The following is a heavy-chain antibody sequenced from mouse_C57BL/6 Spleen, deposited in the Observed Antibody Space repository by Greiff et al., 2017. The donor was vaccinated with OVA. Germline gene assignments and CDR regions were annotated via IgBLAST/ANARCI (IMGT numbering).Heavy chain of an antibody. CDR1: GYTFTDYE. Sequence: LVESGAELVRPGASVTLSCKASGYTFTDYEMHWVKQTPVHGLEWIGAIDPETGGTAYNQKFKGKAILTADKSSSTAYMELRSLTSEDSAVYYCTTAQATDYWGQGTTLTVSS. CDR2: IDPETGGT. CDR3: TTAQATDY. D-gene: IGHD3-2*02. V-gene: IGHV1-15*01. J-gene: IGHJ2*01.